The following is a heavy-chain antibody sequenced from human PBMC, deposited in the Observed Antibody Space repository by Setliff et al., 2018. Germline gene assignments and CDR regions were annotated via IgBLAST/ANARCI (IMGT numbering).Heavy chain of an antibody. CDR3: ARDRFVAVAGTVDY. Sequence: GGSLRLSCAASGFTFSSYAMHWVRQAPGKGLEYVSAISSNGGSTYYADSVKGRFTISRDNSKSTLYLQMGSLRAEDMAVYYCARDRFVAVAGTVDYWGQGTLVTVSS. CDR1: GFTFSSYA. J-gene: IGHJ4*02. D-gene: IGHD6-19*01. CDR2: ISSNGGST. V-gene: IGHV3-64*02.